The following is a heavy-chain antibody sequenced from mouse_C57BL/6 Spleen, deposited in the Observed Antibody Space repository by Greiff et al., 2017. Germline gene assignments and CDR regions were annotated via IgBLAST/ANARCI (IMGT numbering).Heavy chain of an antibody. CDR2: IDPSDSYT. CDR1: GYTFTSYW. D-gene: IGHD4-1*01. J-gene: IGHJ2*01. Sequence: VQLQQPGAELVMPGASVKLSCKASGYTFTSYWMHWVKQRPGQGLEWIGEIDPSDSYTNYNQKFKGKSTLTVDKSSSTAYMQLSSLTSEDSAVYYCARTGTGGYYFGYWGQGTTLTVSS. CDR3: ARTGTGGYYFGY. V-gene: IGHV1-69*01.